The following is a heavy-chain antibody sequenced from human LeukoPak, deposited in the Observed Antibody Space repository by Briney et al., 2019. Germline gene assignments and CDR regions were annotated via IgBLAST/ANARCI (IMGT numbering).Heavy chain of an antibody. V-gene: IGHV3-7*03. CDR1: GFTFSSYW. J-gene: IGHJ4*02. Sequence: GGSLRLSCAASGFTFSSYWMSWVRQAPGKGLEWVANISKDGGEKYYVDSVKGRFTISRDNAKNSLYLQMNSLRADDTAVYYCVKDSPPRYSGSPPAYWGQGTLVTVSS. CDR3: VKDSPPRYSGSPPAY. D-gene: IGHD1-26*01. CDR2: ISKDGGEK.